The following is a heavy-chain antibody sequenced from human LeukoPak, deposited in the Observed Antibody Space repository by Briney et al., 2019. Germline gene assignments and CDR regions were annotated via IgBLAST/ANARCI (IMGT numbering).Heavy chain of an antibody. V-gene: IGHV3-53*04. CDR2: IYSDDSR. CDR3: AREGSNGGFDY. J-gene: IGHJ4*02. D-gene: IGHD4-23*01. CDR1: GFTVSSNY. Sequence: GGSLRLSCAASGFTVSSNYMSWVRQAPGKGLEWVSVIYSDDSRYYADSVKGRFTISRHNSKNTLYLQMNTLRPEGTAVYYCAREGSNGGFDYWGQGTLVTVSS.